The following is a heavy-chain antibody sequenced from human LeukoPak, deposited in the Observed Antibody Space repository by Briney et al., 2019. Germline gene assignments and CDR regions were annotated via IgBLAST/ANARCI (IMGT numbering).Heavy chain of an antibody. CDR2: INHSGST. CDR3: ASLRITIFGVVIIPAHFDY. Sequence: SETLSLTCTVSGGSISSGDYYWSWIRQPPGKGLEWIGEINHSGSTNYNPSLKSRVTISVDTSKNQFSLKLSSVTAADTAVYYCASLRITIFGVVIIPAHFDYWGQGTLVTVSS. V-gene: IGHV4-39*07. J-gene: IGHJ4*02. CDR1: GGSISSGDYY. D-gene: IGHD3-3*01.